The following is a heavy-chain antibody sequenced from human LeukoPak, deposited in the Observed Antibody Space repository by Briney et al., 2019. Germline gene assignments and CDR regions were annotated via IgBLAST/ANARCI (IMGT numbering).Heavy chain of an antibody. V-gene: IGHV3-21*01. J-gene: IGHJ4*02. CDR1: GFTFSSYS. Sequence: GGSLRLSCAASGFTFSSYSMNWVRQAPEKGLEWVSSISSSSSYIYYADSVKGRFTISRDNAKKSLYLQMNSLKAEDTAVYYCARDGVLMVYAIYYWGQGTLVTVSS. CDR2: ISSSSSYI. CDR3: ARDGVLMVYAIYY. D-gene: IGHD2-8*01.